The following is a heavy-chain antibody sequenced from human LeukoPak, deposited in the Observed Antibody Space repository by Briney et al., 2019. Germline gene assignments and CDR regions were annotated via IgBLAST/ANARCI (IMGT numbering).Heavy chain of an antibody. CDR3: ADPPSDF. J-gene: IGHJ4*02. V-gene: IGHV3-7*01. CDR1: GFNFNSKW. Sequence: GGSLRLSCATSGFNFNSKWMTWVRQAPGKGLEWVANINQDGSEKYHGDSVKGRFTISRDNAKSSLFLEMSSLSAEDTAVYYCADPPSDFWGQGTLVAVSS. CDR2: INQDGSEK.